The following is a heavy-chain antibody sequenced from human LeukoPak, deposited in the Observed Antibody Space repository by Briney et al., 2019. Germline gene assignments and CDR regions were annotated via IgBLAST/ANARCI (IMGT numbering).Heavy chain of an antibody. Sequence: GGSLRLSCAASGFTFSSYNMNWVRQAPGKGLEWVADIKQDGSEKYYVDSVKGRFTISRQNAKNSLFLQMNSLRAEDTAVYYCAKDRGIRGSYFDYWGQGTLVTVSS. V-gene: IGHV3-7*03. J-gene: IGHJ4*02. CDR1: GFTFSSYN. CDR2: IKQDGSEK. D-gene: IGHD1-26*01. CDR3: AKDRGIRGSYFDY.